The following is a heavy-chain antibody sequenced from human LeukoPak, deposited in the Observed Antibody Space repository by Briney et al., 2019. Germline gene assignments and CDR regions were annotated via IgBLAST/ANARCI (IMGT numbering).Heavy chain of an antibody. CDR1: GFTFSNYA. J-gene: IGHJ4*02. CDR3: AKRFSVAGLT. V-gene: IGHV3-23*01. Sequence: GGSLRLSCAASGFTFSNYAMIGVRQAPGKGLEWVSTISGGGGSAYYADSVKGRFTISRDNSKNTLYLQMNSLTAEDTAIYYCAKRFSVAGLTWGQGTLVTVSS. CDR2: ISGGGGSA. D-gene: IGHD4-23*01.